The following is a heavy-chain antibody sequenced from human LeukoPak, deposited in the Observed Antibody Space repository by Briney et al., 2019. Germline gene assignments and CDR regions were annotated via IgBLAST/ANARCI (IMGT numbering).Heavy chain of an antibody. J-gene: IGHJ4*02. CDR3: ARVFPRGYDFWSGYFGQNFDY. Sequence: ASVKVSCKASGYTFTSYGISWVRQAPGQGLEWMGWISAHNGNTNYAQKLQGRVTMTTDTSTSTAYMELRSLRSDDTAVYYCARVFPRGYDFWSGYFGQNFDYWGQGTLVTVSS. CDR1: GYTFTSYG. D-gene: IGHD3-3*01. CDR2: ISAHNGNT. V-gene: IGHV1-18*01.